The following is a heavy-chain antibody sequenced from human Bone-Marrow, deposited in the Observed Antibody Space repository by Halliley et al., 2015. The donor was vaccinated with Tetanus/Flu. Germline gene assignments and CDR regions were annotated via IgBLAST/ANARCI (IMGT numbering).Heavy chain of an antibody. V-gene: IGHV4-4*09. J-gene: IGHJ4*02. Sequence: KGLDWIGYIYSPGGTKYTPSLKGRVSITVDMSKNQFSLILNSVTAADTAFYYCARGVVNFDYWGQGTLVTVSS. D-gene: IGHD2-15*01. CDR3: ARGVVNFDY. CDR2: IYSPGGT.